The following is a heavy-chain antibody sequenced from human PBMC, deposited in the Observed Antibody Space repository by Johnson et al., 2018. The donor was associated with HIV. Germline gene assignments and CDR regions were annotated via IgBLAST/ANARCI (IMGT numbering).Heavy chain of an antibody. J-gene: IGHJ3*02. V-gene: IGHV3-30*04. CDR3: ARDSSNSFRFEMYAFDI. Sequence: QVQLVESGGGLVQPGGSLRLSCAASGFTFSSYAMHWVRQAPGKGLEWVAVISYDGSNKYYADSVKGRFTISRDNSKNTLYLQMNSLRPEDTAVYYCARDSSNSFRFEMYAFDILGQGTMFTVSS. CDR1: GFTFSSYA. D-gene: IGHD6-6*01. CDR2: ISYDGSNK.